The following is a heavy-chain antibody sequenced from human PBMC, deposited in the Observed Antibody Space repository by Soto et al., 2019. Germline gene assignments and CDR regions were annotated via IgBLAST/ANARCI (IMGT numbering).Heavy chain of an antibody. CDR3: VRGCGRPICPYYLEV. Sequence: EVQLVESGGGLVQPGGSLRLSCVASGFTFSTYWMSWVRLAPGTGLEWVATIKQDGNEKHYVDSVKGRFAISRDNAENSLYLQMSGLRPDDTAVYYCVRGCGRPICPYYLEVWGEGTAVNVSS. CDR2: IKQDGNEK. CDR1: GFTFSTYW. J-gene: IGHJ6*03. V-gene: IGHV3-7*01. D-gene: IGHD2-15*01.